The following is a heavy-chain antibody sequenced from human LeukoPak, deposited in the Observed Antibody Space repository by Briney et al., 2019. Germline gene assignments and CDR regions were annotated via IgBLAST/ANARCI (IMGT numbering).Heavy chain of an antibody. Sequence: GGSLRLSCAVSGVTFSNAWMNWVRQAPGKGLEWVSVIYSGGSTYYADSVKGRFTISRDNSKNTLYLQMNSLRAEDTAVYYCARDRRAARDYYGMDVWGQGTTVTVSS. V-gene: IGHV3-66*01. CDR2: IYSGGST. D-gene: IGHD6-13*01. J-gene: IGHJ6*02. CDR1: GVTFSNAW. CDR3: ARDRRAARDYYGMDV.